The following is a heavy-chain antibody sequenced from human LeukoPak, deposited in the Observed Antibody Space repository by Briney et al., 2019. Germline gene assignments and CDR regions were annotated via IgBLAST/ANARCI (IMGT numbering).Heavy chain of an antibody. V-gene: IGHV3-74*01. J-gene: IGHJ4*02. CDR1: GFTLDDYA. D-gene: IGHD6-13*01. CDR3: ARDRSISAAGDTY. CDR2: VNRDGSST. Sequence: GGSLRLSCVASGFTLDDYAIHWVRQAPGKGLGWVSCVNRDGSSTSYADSVKGRFTISRDNAKNTLSLQMNSLRAEDTAVYYCARDRSISAAGDTYWGQGTLVTVSS.